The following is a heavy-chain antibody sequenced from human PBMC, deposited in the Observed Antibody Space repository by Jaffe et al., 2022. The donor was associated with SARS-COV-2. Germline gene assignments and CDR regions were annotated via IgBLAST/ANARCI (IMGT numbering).Heavy chain of an antibody. CDR2: IYTSGST. D-gene: IGHD6-13*01. CDR3: ARDSSSWYSSGYFDY. V-gene: IGHV4-61*02. J-gene: IGHJ4*02. CDR1: GGSISSGSYY. Sequence: QVQLQESGPGLVKPSQTLSLTCTVSGGSISSGSYYWSWIRQPAGKGLEWIGRIYTSGSTNYNPSLKSRVTISVDTSKNQFSLKLSSVTAADTAVYYCARDSSSWYSSGYFDYWGQGTLVTVSS.